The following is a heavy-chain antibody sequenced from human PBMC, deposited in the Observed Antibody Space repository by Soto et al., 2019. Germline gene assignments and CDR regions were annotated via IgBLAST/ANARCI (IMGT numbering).Heavy chain of an antibody. J-gene: IGHJ4*02. V-gene: IGHV4-31*03. CDR2: IYYSGST. CDR3: ARDRGVVTRGGIFDY. Sequence: QVQLQESGPGLVKPSQTLSLTCTVSGGSISSGGYYWSWIRQHPGKGLEWIGYIYYSGSTYYNPCLKRRVTMSVDPSKNQCSVKLSSVTGGGTAGYCCARDRGVVTRGGIFDYWGQGTLVTVSS. CDR1: GGSISSGGYY. D-gene: IGHD2-21*02.